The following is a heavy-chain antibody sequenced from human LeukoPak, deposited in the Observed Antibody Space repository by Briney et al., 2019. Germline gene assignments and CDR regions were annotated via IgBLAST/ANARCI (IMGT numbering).Heavy chain of an antibody. CDR2: INTSGGST. D-gene: IGHD6-13*01. CDR3: ARALGIAAAGY. Sequence: GASVKVSCKASGYTFTSYYMHWVRQAPGQGLEWMGIINTSGGSTSYAQKFQGRVTMTRDTSTSTVYMELSSLRSEDTAVYYCARALGIAAAGYWGQGTLVTVSS. CDR1: GYTFTSYY. V-gene: IGHV1-46*01. J-gene: IGHJ4*02.